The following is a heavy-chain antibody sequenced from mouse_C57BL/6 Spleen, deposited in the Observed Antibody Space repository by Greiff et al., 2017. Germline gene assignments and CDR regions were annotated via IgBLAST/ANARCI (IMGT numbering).Heavy chain of an antibody. Sequence: QVQLQQSGPELVKPGASVKISCKASGYAFSSSWMNWVKQRPGKGLEWIGRIYPGDGDTNYNGKFKGKATLTADKSSSTAYMQLSSLTSEDSAVYFCAKGGYYGSSYEYFDVWGTGTTVTVSS. D-gene: IGHD1-1*01. CDR2: IYPGDGDT. CDR1: GYAFSSSW. V-gene: IGHV1-82*01. CDR3: AKGGYYGSSYEYFDV. J-gene: IGHJ1*03.